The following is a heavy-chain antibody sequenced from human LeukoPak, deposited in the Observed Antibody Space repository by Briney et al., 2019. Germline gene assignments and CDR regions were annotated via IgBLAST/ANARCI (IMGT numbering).Heavy chain of an antibody. CDR1: GFVFNNYG. D-gene: IGHD2-2*03. CDR2: IWTDGSKK. V-gene: IGHV3-33*01. CDR3: ARGMDDAGG. J-gene: IGHJ4*02. Sequence: PGGSLRLSCAASGFVFNNYGMHWVRQAPGKGLEWVAVIWTDGSKKSYADSVKGRFTFTRDNSKNSLYLQMNSLRADDTAVYYCARGMDDAGGWGQGTLVTVSS.